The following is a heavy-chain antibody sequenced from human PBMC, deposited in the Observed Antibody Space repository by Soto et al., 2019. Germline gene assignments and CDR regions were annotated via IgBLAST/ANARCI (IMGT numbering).Heavy chain of an antibody. J-gene: IGHJ6*02. CDR1: GYTFTDYY. V-gene: IGHV1-2*02. Sequence: ASVKVSCKASGYTFTDYYMHWVRQAPGQGLEWMGFINPNSGGTNYAQKFKGRVTMTRDTSISTAYMELSRLRSDDTAVYYGARKLDLRGSYCYYYDMXVWGQGTTVTVXS. CDR2: INPNSGGT. D-gene: IGHD1-7*01. CDR3: ARKLDLRGSYCYYYDMXV.